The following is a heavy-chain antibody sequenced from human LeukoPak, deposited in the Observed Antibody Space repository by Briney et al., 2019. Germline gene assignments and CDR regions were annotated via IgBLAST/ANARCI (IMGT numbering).Heavy chain of an antibody. Sequence: GGSLRLSCVASGITFNCHAMNWVRQAPGKGLEWVSSVFDSGTPSYYADAVKGRFTISRHNPRNTFYLEMENLRVEDSATYYCTKAVGGGRDAYDIWGQGTRVIVSS. CDR1: GITFNCHA. V-gene: IGHV3-23*05. CDR3: TKAVGGGRDAYDI. J-gene: IGHJ3*02. D-gene: IGHD3-16*01. CDR2: VFDSGTPS.